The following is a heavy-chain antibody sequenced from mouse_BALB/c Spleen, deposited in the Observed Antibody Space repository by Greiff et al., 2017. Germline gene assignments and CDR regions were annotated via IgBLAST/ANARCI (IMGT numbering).Heavy chain of an antibody. D-gene: IGHD2-4*01. CDR1: GYSFTGYF. CDR3: ARAGLRPLYYAMDY. J-gene: IGHJ4*01. Sequence: VQLQQSGPELVKPGASVKISCKASGYSFTGYFMNWVMQSHGKSLEWIGRINPYNGDTFYNQKFKGKATLTVDKSSSTAHMELRSLASEDSAVYYCARAGLRPLYYAMDYWGQGTSVTVSS. CDR2: INPYNGDT. V-gene: IGHV1-20*02.